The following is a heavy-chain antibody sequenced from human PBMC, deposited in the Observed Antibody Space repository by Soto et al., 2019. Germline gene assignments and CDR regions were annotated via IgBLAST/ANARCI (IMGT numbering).Heavy chain of an antibody. V-gene: IGHV3-73*01. D-gene: IGHD6-6*01. CDR1: GFTFSDST. J-gene: IGHJ4*02. CDR3: ASWHSSSSADC. CDR2: IRSRANNYAT. Sequence: GGSLRLSCAVSGFTFSDSTVYWVRQASGKGLEWVGRIRSRANNYATAYAASVTGRFTISRDDSKNTAYLQMNSLKTEDTALYFCASWHSSSSADCWGQGALVTVS.